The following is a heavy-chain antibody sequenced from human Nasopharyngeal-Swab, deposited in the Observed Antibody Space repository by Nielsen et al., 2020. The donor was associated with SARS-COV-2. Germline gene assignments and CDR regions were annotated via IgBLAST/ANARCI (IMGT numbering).Heavy chain of an antibody. J-gene: IGHJ4*02. V-gene: IGHV3-33*01. CDR1: GFIFSCCG. CDR3: ARASKMGAAAGLHPFGN. D-gene: IGHD6-13*01. CDR2: IEYDASNT. Sequence: GESLKISCVASGFIFSCCGMHWLRQAPGKGPEWVALIEYDASNTYYADSVKGRFTISRDDAQNSLYLQMNSLRDEDTAVYYCARASKMGAAAGLHPFGNWGQGALVTVSS.